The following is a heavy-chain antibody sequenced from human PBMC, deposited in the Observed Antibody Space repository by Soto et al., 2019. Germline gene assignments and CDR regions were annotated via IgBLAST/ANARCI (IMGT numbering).Heavy chain of an antibody. Sequence: QVQLVESGGGAVQPGESLRLSCVASGFDFTYYAMHWVRQAPGKGLESVAVMSSDGSKIHHTDSVKGRFTTSRDNSNNTLYLQMNSLRKEDTAVYFCAKDEGVGGTLGLFDYWGQGTLVSVSS. CDR3: AKDEGVGGTLGLFDY. CDR2: MSSDGSKI. J-gene: IGHJ4*02. V-gene: IGHV3-30*18. CDR1: GFDFTYYA. D-gene: IGHD1-26*01.